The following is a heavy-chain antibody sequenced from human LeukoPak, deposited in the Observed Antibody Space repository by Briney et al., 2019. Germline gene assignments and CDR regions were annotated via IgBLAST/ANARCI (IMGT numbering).Heavy chain of an antibody. J-gene: IGHJ4*02. CDR1: GYTFNGYY. V-gene: IGHV1-2*02. CDR2: INPNSGGT. CDR3: ARDWWGMATIWGNFDY. D-gene: IGHD5-24*01. Sequence: ASVKVSCKASGYTFNGYYMHWVRQAPGQGLEWMGWINPNSGGTNYAQKFQGRVTMTRDTSISTAYMELSRLRSDDTAVYYCARDWWGMATIWGNFDYWGQGTLVTVSS.